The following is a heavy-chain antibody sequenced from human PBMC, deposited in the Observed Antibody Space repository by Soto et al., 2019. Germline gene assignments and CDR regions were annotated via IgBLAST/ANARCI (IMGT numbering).Heavy chain of an antibody. Sequence: PSETLSLTCAVSGGSFSGHSWTWIRQPPGKGLEWIGYINYSGRTNYNPSLKSRVTISVDTSKNQFSLKLSSVTAADTAVYYCASMIVVVNAEYFQHWGQGTLVTVSS. CDR3: ASMIVVVNAEYFQH. CDR1: GGSFSGHS. D-gene: IGHD3-22*01. CDR2: INYSGRT. J-gene: IGHJ1*01. V-gene: IGHV4-59*11.